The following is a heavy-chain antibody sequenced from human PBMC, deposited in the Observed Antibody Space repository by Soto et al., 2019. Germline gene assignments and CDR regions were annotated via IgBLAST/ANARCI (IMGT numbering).Heavy chain of an antibody. CDR1: GFTFSNYW. Sequence: GGSLRLSCAASGFTFSNYWMVWVRQAPGKGLEWVANMNGDGSEKYYVDSVKGRFTISRDNAKNSLYLQMNSLRAEDTAVYYCARDVNGGYFDLWGRGTLVTVSS. J-gene: IGHJ2*01. V-gene: IGHV3-7*05. CDR2: MNGDGSEK. CDR3: ARDVNGGYFDL.